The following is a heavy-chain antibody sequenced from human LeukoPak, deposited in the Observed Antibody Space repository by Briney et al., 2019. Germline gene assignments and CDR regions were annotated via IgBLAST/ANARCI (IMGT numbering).Heavy chain of an antibody. CDR2: ISSSSSYI. V-gene: IGHV3-21*04. CDR1: GFTFSSYE. D-gene: IGHD6-13*01. J-gene: IGHJ4*02. Sequence: GGSLRLSCAASGFTFSSYEMNWVRQAPGKGLEWVSSISSSSSYIYYADSVKGRFTISRDNSKNTLYLQMNSLRAEDTAVYYCAKDEGLIAAAGTLFDYWGQGTLVTVSS. CDR3: AKDEGLIAAAGTLFDY.